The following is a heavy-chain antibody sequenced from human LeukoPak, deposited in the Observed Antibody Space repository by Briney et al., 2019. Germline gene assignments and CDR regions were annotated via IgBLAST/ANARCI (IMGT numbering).Heavy chain of an antibody. CDR3: AREATWGEWYFDH. CDR1: GITFSRHG. CDR2: IADDGGVK. Sequence: GGSLRLSCVASGITFSRHGMEWVRQAPGKGLEWVAVIADDGGVKQYADSVKGRFTVSRDNSTSTLYLQMNGLSVEDTAVYYCAREATWGEWYFDHWGQGTPVTVS. V-gene: IGHV3-30*03. J-gene: IGHJ4*02. D-gene: IGHD3-3*01.